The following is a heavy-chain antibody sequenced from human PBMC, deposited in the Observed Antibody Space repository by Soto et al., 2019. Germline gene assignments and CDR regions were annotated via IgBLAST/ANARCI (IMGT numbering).Heavy chain of an antibody. Sequence: GESLKISCKGSGYSFTSYWIGWVRQMPGKGLEWMGIIYPGDSDTRYSPSFQGQVTISADKSISTAYLQWSSLKASDTAMYYCARPVVAGTMLDYYYYGMDVWGQGTTVTVSS. CDR2: IYPGDSDT. J-gene: IGHJ6*02. CDR1: GYSFTSYW. V-gene: IGHV5-51*01. CDR3: ARPVVAGTMLDYYYYGMDV. D-gene: IGHD6-19*01.